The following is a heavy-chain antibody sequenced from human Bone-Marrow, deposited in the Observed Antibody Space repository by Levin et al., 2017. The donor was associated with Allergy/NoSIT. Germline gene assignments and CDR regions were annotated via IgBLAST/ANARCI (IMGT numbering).Heavy chain of an antibody. D-gene: IGHD2-15*01. CDR2: ISSDGSNE. V-gene: IGHV3-30-3*01. J-gene: IGHJ4*02. CDR3: AREKVTMVVEIIESYFDY. CDR1: GFTFSNYW. Sequence: GESLKISCAASGFTFSNYWMHWVRQAPGKGLEWVAVISSDGSNEYYADSVKGRFTISRDNSENTLYLQMNSLRGEDTAVYYCAREKVTMVVEIIESYFDYWGQGTLVTVSS.